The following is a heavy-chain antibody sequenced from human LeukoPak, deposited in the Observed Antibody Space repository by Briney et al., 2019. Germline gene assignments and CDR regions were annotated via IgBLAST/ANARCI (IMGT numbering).Heavy chain of an antibody. J-gene: IGHJ3*01. CDR3: AREGMVRGVPDAFDL. CDR2: IKQDGIEK. Sequence: PGGSLRLSCAASGFTFSSYWMDWVRQVPGKGPEWVANIKQDGIEKYFVGFVKGRFAISRDNAKNLLYLQMTSLRVEDTAVYYCAREGMVRGVPDAFDLWGQGTMVTVSS. CDR1: GFTFSSYW. V-gene: IGHV3-7*01. D-gene: IGHD3-10*01.